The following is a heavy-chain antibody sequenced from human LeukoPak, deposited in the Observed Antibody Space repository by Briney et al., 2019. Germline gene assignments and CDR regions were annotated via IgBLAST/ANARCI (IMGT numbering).Heavy chain of an antibody. CDR2: INPNSGGT. CDR3: AREAFDGYDGYYFDY. D-gene: IGHD5-12*01. CDR1: GYTFTGYY. Sequence: ASVKVSCKASGYTFTGYYMHWVRKAPGQGLEWMGWINPNSGGTNYAQKFQGRVTMTRDTSISTAYMELSRLRSDDTAVYYCAREAFDGYDGYYFDYWGQGTLVTVSS. V-gene: IGHV1-2*02. J-gene: IGHJ4*02.